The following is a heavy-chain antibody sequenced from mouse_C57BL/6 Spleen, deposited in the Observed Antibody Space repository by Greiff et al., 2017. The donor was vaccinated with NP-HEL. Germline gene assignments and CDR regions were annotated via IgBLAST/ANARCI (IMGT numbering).Heavy chain of an antibody. V-gene: IGHV5-16*01. CDR3: ARMAGYWYFDV. CDR2: INYDGSST. Sequence: EVQRVESEGGLVQPGSSMKLSCTASGFTFSDYYMAWVRQVPEKGLEWVANINYDGSSTYYLDSLKSRFIISRDNAKNILYLQMSSLKSEDTATYYCARMAGYWYFDVWGTGTTVTVSS. CDR1: GFTFSDYY. D-gene: IGHD3-3*01. J-gene: IGHJ1*03.